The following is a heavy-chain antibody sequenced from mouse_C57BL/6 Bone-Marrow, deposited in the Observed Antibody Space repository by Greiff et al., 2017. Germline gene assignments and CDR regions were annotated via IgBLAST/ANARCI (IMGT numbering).Heavy chain of an antibody. CDR1: GYAFSSYW. D-gene: IGHD1-1*01. CDR3: ARTPFITTVVSYYAMDY. V-gene: IGHV1-80*01. CDR2: IYPGDGDT. Sequence: VQLQQSGAELVKPGASVKISCKASGYAFSSYWMNWVKQRPGKGLEWIGQIYPGDGDTNYNGKFKGKATLTADKSSSTAYMQLSSLTSEDSAVYFCARTPFITTVVSYYAMDYWGQGTSVTVSS. J-gene: IGHJ4*01.